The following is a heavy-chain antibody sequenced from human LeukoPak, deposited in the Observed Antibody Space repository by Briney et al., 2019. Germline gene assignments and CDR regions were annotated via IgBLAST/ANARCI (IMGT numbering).Heavy chain of an antibody. D-gene: IGHD6-19*01. V-gene: IGHV3-21*01. CDR2: ISSSSTYI. CDR1: GFTFSAYS. Sequence: KSGGSLRLSCAASGFTFSAYSMNWVRQAPGKGLEWVSSISSSSTYIYYADSVKGRFTISRDNAKNSLYLQMNSLGAEDTAVYYCARALEPSVAVIDYWGQGTLVTVSS. J-gene: IGHJ4*02. CDR3: ARALEPSVAVIDY.